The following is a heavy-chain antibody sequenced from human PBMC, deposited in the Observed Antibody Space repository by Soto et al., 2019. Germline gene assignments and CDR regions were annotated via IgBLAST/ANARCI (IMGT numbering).Heavy chain of an antibody. J-gene: IGHJ5*02. V-gene: IGHV3-48*02. D-gene: IGHD2-2*01. CDR3: ARLDGVGYCSSTSCYGANWFDP. CDR2: ISSSSSTI. CDR1: GFTFSSYS. Sequence: GGSLRLSCAASGFTFSSYSMNWVRQAPGKGLEWVSYISSSSSTIYYADSVKGRFTISRDNAKNSLYLQMNSLRDEDTAVYYCARLDGVGYCSSTSCYGANWFDPWGQGTLVTVSS.